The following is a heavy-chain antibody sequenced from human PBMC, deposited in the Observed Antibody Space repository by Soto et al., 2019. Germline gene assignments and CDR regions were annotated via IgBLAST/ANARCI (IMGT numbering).Heavy chain of an antibody. CDR3: AREMPNYYGMDV. Sequence: SVKVSCKASGGTFSSYAISWVRQAPGQGLEWMGGIIPIFGTANYAKKFQGRVTITADKSTSTAYMELSSLRSEDTAVYYCAREMPNYYGMDVWGQGTTVTVSS. V-gene: IGHV1-69*06. D-gene: IGHD2-2*01. J-gene: IGHJ6*02. CDR2: IIPIFGTA. CDR1: GGTFSSYA.